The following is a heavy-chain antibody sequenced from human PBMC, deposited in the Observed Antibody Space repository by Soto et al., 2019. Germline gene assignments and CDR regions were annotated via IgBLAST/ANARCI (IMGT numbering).Heavy chain of an antibody. CDR1: GGTFSSYA. D-gene: IGHD6-19*01. J-gene: IGHJ6*04. V-gene: IGHV1-69*01. CDR2: LIPIFGTA. CDR3: ARVEYSSGWFYYYYYGMDV. Sequence: QVQLVQSGAEVKKPGSSVKVSCKASGGTFSSYAISWVRQAPGQGLEWMGGLIPIFGTANYAQKFQGRVTITADESTSTAYMELSSLRSEDTAVYYCARVEYSSGWFYYYYYGMDVWGKGTTVTVSS.